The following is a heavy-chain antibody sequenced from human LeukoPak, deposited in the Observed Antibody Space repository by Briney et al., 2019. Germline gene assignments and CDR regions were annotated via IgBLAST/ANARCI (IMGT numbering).Heavy chain of an antibody. Sequence: SETLSLTCTVSGGSISSSSYYWGWIRQPPGKGLEWLGSIYYSGSTYYNPSLKSRVTISVDTSKNHFSLKLSSVTAADTAVYYCARQKALVVVAAQFDPWGQGTLVTVSP. V-gene: IGHV4-39*01. J-gene: IGHJ5*02. CDR2: IYYSGST. CDR3: ARQKALVVVAAQFDP. CDR1: GGSISSSSYY. D-gene: IGHD2-15*01.